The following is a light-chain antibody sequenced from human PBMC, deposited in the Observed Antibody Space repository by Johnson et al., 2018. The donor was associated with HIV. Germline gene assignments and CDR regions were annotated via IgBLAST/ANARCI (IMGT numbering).Light chain of an antibody. V-gene: IGLV1-51*02. J-gene: IGLJ1*01. CDR2: END. CDR3: ATWDRSLTIGV. CDR1: SSNIGNNY. Sequence: QSALTQPPSVSAAPGQKVTISCSGSSSNIGNNYVSWYRQLPGTAPQLLIYENDKRPSGIPDRFSGSKSGTSAALGITGLQTGDEADYYCATWDRSLTIGVFGSGTKVTVL.